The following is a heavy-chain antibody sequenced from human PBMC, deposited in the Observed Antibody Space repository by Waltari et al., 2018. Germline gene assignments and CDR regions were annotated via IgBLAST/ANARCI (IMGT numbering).Heavy chain of an antibody. D-gene: IGHD6-25*01. J-gene: IGHJ4*02. CDR3: ARDPPGVAAAGPGRG. V-gene: IGHV3-66*02. CDR2: IYSSGST. CDR1: GITVGNNY. Sequence: EVQLVESGGGLVQPGGSLRLSCAASGITVGNNYMSWVRQAPGKGLELISLIYSSGSTYYAYSVKGRFTISRDNSKNTLYLQMNSLRSEDTAVYFCARDPPGVAAAGPGRGWGQGTLVTVSS.